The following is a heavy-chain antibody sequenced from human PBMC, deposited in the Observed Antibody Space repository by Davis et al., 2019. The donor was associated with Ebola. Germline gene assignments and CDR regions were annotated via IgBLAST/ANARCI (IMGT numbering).Heavy chain of an antibody. CDR1: GGSFSGYY. D-gene: IGHD2-15*01. J-gene: IGHJ3*02. CDR3: AFDSEDCSGGSCYATDAVEI. CDR2: INHSGST. Sequence: PWGSLSLSCAVYGGSFSGYYWSWLLPPPCPCLSFMWEINHSGSTNYNPSLESRVTISVDTSKNQFSLKVSSVTAADTAVYYCAFDSEDCSGGSCYATDAVEIWGQGTMVTVSS. V-gene: IGHV4-34*01.